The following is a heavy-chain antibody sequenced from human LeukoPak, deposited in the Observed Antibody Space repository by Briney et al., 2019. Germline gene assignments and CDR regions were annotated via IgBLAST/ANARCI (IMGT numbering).Heavy chain of an antibody. CDR3: ARQVPAAAGYYFDY. V-gene: IGHV1-46*01. Sequence: ASVKVSFKASGYTFTNYYIHWVRQAPGQGLEWMGIINPRGGSTSFAQNFQGRITMTRDTSTSTVYMGLSSLRSEDTAVYYCARQVPAAAGYYFDYWGQGTPVTVSS. CDR2: INPRGGST. D-gene: IGHD6-13*01. CDR1: GYTFTNYY. J-gene: IGHJ4*02.